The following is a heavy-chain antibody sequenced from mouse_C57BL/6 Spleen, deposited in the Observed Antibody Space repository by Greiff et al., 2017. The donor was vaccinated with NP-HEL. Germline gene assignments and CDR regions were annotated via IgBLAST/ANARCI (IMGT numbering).Heavy chain of an antibody. CDR2: INYDGSST. CDR3: AREKEESHYDGGVHFDY. Sequence: EVQLVESEGGLVQPGSSMKLSCTASGFTFSDYYMAWVRQVPEKGLEWVANINYDGSSTYYLDSLKSRFIISRDNAKNILYLQMSSLKSEDTSTYYCAREKEESHYDGGVHFDYWGQGTTLTVSS. D-gene: IGHD1-2*01. CDR1: GFTFSDYY. J-gene: IGHJ2*01. V-gene: IGHV5-16*01.